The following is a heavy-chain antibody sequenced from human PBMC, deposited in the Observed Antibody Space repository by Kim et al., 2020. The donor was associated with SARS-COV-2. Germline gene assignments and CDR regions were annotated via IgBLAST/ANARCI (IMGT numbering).Heavy chain of an antibody. D-gene: IGHD3-10*01. V-gene: IGHV3-30*18. Sequence: GGSLRLSCAASRFTFSDYGMHWVRQAPGKGLEWVAVISDDGRNKNYEDSVQGRFTISRDNSKNTLSLQMNSLRTEDTAVYYCAKSASSGSYQYYGMDVWGQGTTVTVSS. CDR3: AKSASSGSYQYYGMDV. J-gene: IGHJ6*02. CDR2: ISDDGRNK. CDR1: RFTFSDYG.